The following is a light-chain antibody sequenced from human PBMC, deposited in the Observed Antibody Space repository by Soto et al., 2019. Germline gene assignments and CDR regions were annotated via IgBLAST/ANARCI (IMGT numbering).Light chain of an antibody. CDR1: QSVSSSY. V-gene: IGKV3-20*01. CDR2: GAS. J-gene: IGKJ4*01. CDR3: QQYGSSPIT. Sequence: EIVLTQSPGTLSLSPGERATLSCRASQSVSSSYLGWYQQKPGQAPRLLIYGASNRATGIPERFSGIGSGTDFTLTISRLEPEDFAVYYCQQYGSSPITFGEGTKLEIK.